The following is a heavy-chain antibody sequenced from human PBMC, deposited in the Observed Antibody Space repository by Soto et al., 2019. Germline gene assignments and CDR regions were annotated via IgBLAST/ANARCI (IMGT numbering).Heavy chain of an antibody. D-gene: IGHD3-22*01. V-gene: IGHV4-34*01. CDR2: INHSGST. CDR3: TYYDSSGDYFDY. J-gene: IGHJ4*02. CDR1: GGSLSGYY. Sequence: QVQLQQWGAGLLKPSETLSLTCAVYGGSLSGYYWSWIRQPPGKGLEWIGEINHSGSTDYNPSLKSRVTISVDTSKNQCSLKLSSVTAADTAVYYCTYYDSSGDYFDYWGQGTLVTVSS.